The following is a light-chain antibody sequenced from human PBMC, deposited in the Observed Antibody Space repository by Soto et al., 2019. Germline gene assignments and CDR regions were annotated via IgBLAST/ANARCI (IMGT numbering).Light chain of an antibody. J-gene: IGLJ1*01. CDR3: QSYDSSLSGSEV. CDR2: GNG. CDR1: SSNIEAGHD. V-gene: IGLV1-40*01. Sequence: QSVLTQPPSVSGAPGQRVTISCTGSSSNIEAGHDVHWYQQLPGTAPKLLIYGNGNRPSGVPDRFSGSKSGTSASLAITGLQAEDEADYYCQSYDSSLSGSEVFGTGTKVTVL.